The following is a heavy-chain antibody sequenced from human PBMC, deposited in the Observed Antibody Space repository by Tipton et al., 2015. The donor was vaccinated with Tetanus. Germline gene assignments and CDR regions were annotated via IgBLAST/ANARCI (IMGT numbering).Heavy chain of an antibody. CDR2: IWYDGSNK. V-gene: IGHV3-33*01. Sequence: SLRLSCAASGFTFSSYGMHWVRQAPGKGLEWVAVIWYDGSNKYYADSVKGRFTISRDNSKNTLYLQMNSLRAEDTAVYYCAGDTYYYDSSGPPPDYWGQGTLVTVSS. D-gene: IGHD3-22*01. CDR3: AGDTYYYDSSGPPPDY. J-gene: IGHJ4*02. CDR1: GFTFSSYG.